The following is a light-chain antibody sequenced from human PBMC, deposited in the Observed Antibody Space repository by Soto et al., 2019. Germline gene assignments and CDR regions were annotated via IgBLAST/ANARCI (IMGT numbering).Light chain of an antibody. CDR2: GAS. CDR3: QQYGTSHPT. Sequence: EIVLTQSPGTLSLSPGERATLSCKASQSVSSNFLAWYQRKPGQAPRLLIYGASYGATDIPYRFRRSGSVTDSTLTITRLEPEDFAVYYCQQYGTSHPTFGQGTKVE. CDR1: QSVSSNF. V-gene: IGKV3-20*01. J-gene: IGKJ1*01.